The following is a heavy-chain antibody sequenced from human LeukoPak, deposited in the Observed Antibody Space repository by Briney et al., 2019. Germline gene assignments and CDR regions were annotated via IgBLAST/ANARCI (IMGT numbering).Heavy chain of an antibody. CDR2: IRDKANTYAT. V-gene: IGHV3-73*01. D-gene: IGHD6-13*01. CDR1: DFTFSGSA. CDR3: TREVGSWFDY. J-gene: IGHJ4*02. Sequence: GGSLRLSCASSDFTFSGSAMHWVRQASGRGLEWVGRIRDKANTYATSYAASVKGRFTISRDDLKNTAYLQMNSLKTEDTALYYCTREVGSWFDYWGQGTLVTVSS.